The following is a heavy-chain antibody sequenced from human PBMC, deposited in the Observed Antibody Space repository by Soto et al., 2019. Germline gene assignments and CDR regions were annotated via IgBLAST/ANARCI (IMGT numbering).Heavy chain of an antibody. CDR1: EFTFGKYY. D-gene: IGHD1-20*01. CDR3: ARGNWNYYYGFDV. V-gene: IGHV3-7*01. Sequence: GGSLRLSCAASEFTFGKYYMTWVRQAPGKGPEWVANIKPDGSEQYYVDSVKGRFTISRDNANNSLYLQMNSLRAEDTAVYFCARGNWNYYYGFDVWGQGTTVTVSS. J-gene: IGHJ6*02. CDR2: IKPDGSEQ.